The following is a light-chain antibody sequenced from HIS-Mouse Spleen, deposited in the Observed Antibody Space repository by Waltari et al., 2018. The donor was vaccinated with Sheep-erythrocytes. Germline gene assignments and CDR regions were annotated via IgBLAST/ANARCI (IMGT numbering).Light chain of an antibody. Sequence: SYELTQPSSVSVSPGQTARITCPGGVLAKKIDRWFQQKQGQAPVLVIYKDSERPSGIPERFSGSSSGTTVTLTISGAQVEDEADYYCYSAADNNLVFGGGTKLTVL. CDR3: YSAADNNLV. J-gene: IGLJ3*02. CDR2: KDS. V-gene: IGLV3-27*01. CDR1: VLAKKI.